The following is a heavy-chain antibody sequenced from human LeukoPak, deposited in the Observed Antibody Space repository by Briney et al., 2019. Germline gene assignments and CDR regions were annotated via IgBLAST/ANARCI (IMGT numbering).Heavy chain of an antibody. CDR1: GYSFTYW. CDR3: ASARHGDYVWDY. Sequence: GESLQISCKGSGYSFTYWIGWVRQMPGKGLEWMGIIYSGDSHTKYSPSFQGRVTISADKSISTAYLQWSSLEASDTAMYYCASARHGDYVWDYWGQGTLVTVSS. V-gene: IGHV5-51*01. J-gene: IGHJ4*02. D-gene: IGHD4-17*01. CDR2: IYSGDSHT.